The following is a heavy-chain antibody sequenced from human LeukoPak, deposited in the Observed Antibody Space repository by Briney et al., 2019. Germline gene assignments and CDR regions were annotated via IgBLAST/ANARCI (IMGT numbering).Heavy chain of an antibody. CDR3: AMNLIAATLDY. CDR2: ISSSGSTI. D-gene: IGHD2-15*01. J-gene: IGHJ4*02. V-gene: IGHV3-11*04. CDR1: GFTFSDYY. Sequence: GGPLRLSCAASGFTFSDYYMSWIRQAPGKGLEWVSYISSSGSTIYYADSVKGRFTISRDNAKNSLYLQMNSLRAEDTAVYYCAMNLIAATLDYWGQGTLVTVSS.